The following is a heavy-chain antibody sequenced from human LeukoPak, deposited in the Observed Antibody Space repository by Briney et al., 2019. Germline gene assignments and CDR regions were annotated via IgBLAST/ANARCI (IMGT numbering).Heavy chain of an antibody. CDR2: IRGSDGST. V-gene: IGHV3-23*01. CDR1: GFPFGTYA. J-gene: IGHJ4*02. D-gene: IGHD4-17*01. Sequence: PGGSLRLSCAASGFPFGTYAMSWVRQAPGKGLEWVSSIRGSDGSTYYADSVKGRFAISRDNSKSTLYLQMNSLRAEDTAVYYCAKDVYGDYGDLDYWGQGTLVTVSS. CDR3: AKDVYGDYGDLDY.